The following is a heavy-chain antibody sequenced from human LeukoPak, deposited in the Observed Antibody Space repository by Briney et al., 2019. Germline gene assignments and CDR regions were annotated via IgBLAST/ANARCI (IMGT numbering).Heavy chain of an antibody. CDR3: ARGGDFLVVINPTINFDY. CDR2: INHSGST. V-gene: IGHV4-34*01. Sequence: PSETLSLTCAVYGGSFSGCYWSWIRQPPGKGLEWMGEINHSGSTNYNPSLKSRVTISVDTSKHQFSLKLSSVTAADTAVYYCARGGDFLVVINPTINFDYWGQGTLVTVSS. J-gene: IGHJ4*02. D-gene: IGHD3-22*01. CDR1: GGSFSGCY.